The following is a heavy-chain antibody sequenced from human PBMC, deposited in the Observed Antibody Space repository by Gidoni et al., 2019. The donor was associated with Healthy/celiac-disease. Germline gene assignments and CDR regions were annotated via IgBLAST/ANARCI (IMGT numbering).Heavy chain of an antibody. V-gene: IGHV4-39*01. CDR2: IYYSGST. CDR1: AGSISSSSYS. J-gene: IGHJ4*02. D-gene: IGHD3-22*01. Sequence: QLQLQESGPGLVKPSETLSPTCPVPAGSISSSSYSWGWIRQPPGKGLEWIGGIYYSGSTYYNPSLKSRVTISVDTSKNQFSLKLSSVTAADTAVYYCARRPNYYDSSGYYSWYFDYWGQGTLVTVSS. CDR3: ARRPNYYDSSGYYSWYFDY.